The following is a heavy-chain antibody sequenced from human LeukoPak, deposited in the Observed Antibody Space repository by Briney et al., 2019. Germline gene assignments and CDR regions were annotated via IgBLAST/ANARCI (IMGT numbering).Heavy chain of an antibody. CDR1: GYTFTGYY. V-gene: IGHV1-2*06. Sequence: ASVKVSCKASGYTFTGYYMHWVRQAPGQGLEWMGRINPNRGGTNYAQKFQGRVTMTRDTSISTAYMELSRLRSDDTAVYYCARVKGKTVTRPIDADYYIDVWGKGTTVTVSS. CDR2: INPNRGGT. CDR3: ARVKGKTVTRPIDADYYIDV. D-gene: IGHD4-11*01. J-gene: IGHJ6*03.